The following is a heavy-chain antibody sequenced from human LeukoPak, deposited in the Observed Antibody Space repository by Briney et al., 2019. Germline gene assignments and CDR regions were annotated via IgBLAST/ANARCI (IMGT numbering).Heavy chain of an antibody. CDR1: GFTFSGSA. D-gene: IGHD6-13*01. Sequence: GGSLRLSCAASGFTFSGSAMHWVRQASGKGLEWVGRIRSKANSYATAYAASVKGRFTISRDDSKNTAYLQMSSLRAEDTAVYYCAKEEYSSSWYYFDYWGQGTLVTVSS. J-gene: IGHJ4*02. V-gene: IGHV3-73*01. CDR2: IRSKANSYAT. CDR3: AKEEYSSSWYYFDY.